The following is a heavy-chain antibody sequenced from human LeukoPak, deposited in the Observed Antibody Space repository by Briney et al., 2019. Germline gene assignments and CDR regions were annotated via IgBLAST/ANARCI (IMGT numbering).Heavy chain of an antibody. J-gene: IGHJ4*02. V-gene: IGHV1-2*02. CDR1: GYIFSSYG. CDR3: ARVWYYDFWSGPLDY. CDR2: INPNSGGT. D-gene: IGHD3-3*01. Sequence: GASVKVSCKASGYIFSSYGISWVRQAPGQGLEWMGWINPNSGGTNYAQKFQGRVTMTRDTSISTAYMELSRLRSDDTAVYYCARVWYYDFWSGPLDYWGQGTLVTVSS.